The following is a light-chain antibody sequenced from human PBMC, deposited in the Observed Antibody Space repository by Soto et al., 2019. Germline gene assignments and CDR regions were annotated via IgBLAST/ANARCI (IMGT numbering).Light chain of an antibody. CDR3: QEYKNAPLT. J-gene: IGKJ4*01. CDR2: TSS. Sequence: DIQMTQSPSSLSASVGDRVTITCRASQDISKYLAWYHQRPGKVPKLLIYTSSTLQSGVPSRFSGSGSGTDFSLTISSLQPEDVATYYCQEYKNAPLTFGGGTKVEI. V-gene: IGKV1-27*01. CDR1: QDISKY.